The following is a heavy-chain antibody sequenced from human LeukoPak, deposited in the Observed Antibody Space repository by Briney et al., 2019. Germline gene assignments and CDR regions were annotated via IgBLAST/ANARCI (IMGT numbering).Heavy chain of an antibody. CDR1: GGSISGYY. D-gene: IGHD4-23*01. CDR3: ARHLAYGGNYGVAFDP. J-gene: IGHJ5*02. CDR2: IYYSGST. Sequence: SETLSLTCTVSGGSISGYYWSWIRQPPGKGLEWIGYIYYSGSTNYNPSLKSRVTISVDTSKNQFSLKLSSVTAADTAVYYCARHLAYGGNYGVAFDPWGQGTLVTVSS. V-gene: IGHV4-59*08.